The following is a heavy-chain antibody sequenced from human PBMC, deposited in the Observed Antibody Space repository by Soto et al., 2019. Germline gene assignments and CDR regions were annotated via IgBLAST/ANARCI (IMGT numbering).Heavy chain of an antibody. CDR3: ARGSPAAYN. J-gene: IGHJ4*02. CDR1: GGSINTDY. Sequence: SETLSLICSISGGSINTDYWSWVRQPAGKGPEWIGYVHSSGVTDYNPSLRSRVFISLDTPKNQFYLSLISVTAADTAVYYCARGSPAAYNWGQGILVTVSS. D-gene: IGHD2-2*01. V-gene: IGHV4-59*01. CDR2: VHSSGVT.